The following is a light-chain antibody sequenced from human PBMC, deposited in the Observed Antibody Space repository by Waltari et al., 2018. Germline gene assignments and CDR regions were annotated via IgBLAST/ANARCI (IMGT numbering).Light chain of an antibody. J-gene: IGKJ2*01. CDR2: GAS. CDR3: QQYGSSPET. Sequence: CRARQSVSSSYLAGYQQKPGQAPRLLIYGASSRATGIPDRFSGSGSGTDFTLTISRLEPEDFAVYYCQQYGSSPETFGQGTKVEIK. CDR1: QSVSSSY. V-gene: IGKV3-20*01.